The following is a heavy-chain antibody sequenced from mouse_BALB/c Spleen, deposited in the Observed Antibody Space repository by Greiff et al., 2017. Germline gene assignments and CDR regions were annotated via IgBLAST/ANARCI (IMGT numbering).Heavy chain of an antibody. J-gene: IGHJ3*01. CDR3: AREGLLTTTMFAY. Sequence: EVQLVESGGGLVKPGGTLKLSCAASGFTFSSYAMSWVRQPPEKRLEWVAEISSGGSYTYYPDTVTGRFTISRDNAKNTLYLEMSSLRSEDTAMYYCAREGLLTTTMFAYWGQGTLVTVSA. D-gene: IGHD6-1*01. V-gene: IGHV5-9-4*01. CDR2: ISSGGSYT. CDR1: GFTFSSYA.